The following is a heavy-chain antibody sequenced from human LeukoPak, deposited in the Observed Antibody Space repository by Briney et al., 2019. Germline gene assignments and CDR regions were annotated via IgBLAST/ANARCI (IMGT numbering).Heavy chain of an antibody. CDR2: IWYDGSKT. D-gene: IGHD5-12*01. Sequence: GGSLRLSCAASGFTFSSYGMHWVRQAPGKGLEWVAVIWYDGSKTYYADSVKGRFTISRDNSKNTLYLQMNNLRAEDTAVYYCARDMGLRKVDSPLYYYYGMDVWGKGTTVTVSS. CDR1: GFTFSSYG. V-gene: IGHV3-33*01. CDR3: ARDMGLRKVDSPLYYYYGMDV. J-gene: IGHJ6*04.